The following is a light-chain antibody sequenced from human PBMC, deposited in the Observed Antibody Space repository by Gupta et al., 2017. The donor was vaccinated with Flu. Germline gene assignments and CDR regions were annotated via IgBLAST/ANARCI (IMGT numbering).Light chain of an antibody. V-gene: IGLV2-14*01. CDR1: SSDIGGYNY. CDR3: ASYRRGTLFV. J-gene: IGLJ1*01. Sequence: QSALTQPASVSGSPGQSNPISCIGTSSDIGGYNYFSWYQQYPGSAPKLIIYEVSNRPSAVSNRSSGSKSGPTAFPTISGLQAEDDAYYYCASYRRGTLFVFGTGTKLTVL. CDR2: EVS.